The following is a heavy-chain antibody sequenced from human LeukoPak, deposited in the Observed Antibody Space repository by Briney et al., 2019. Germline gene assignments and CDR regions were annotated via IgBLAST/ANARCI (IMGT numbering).Heavy chain of an antibody. CDR2: ISGSGGST. CDR3: AKYPLYERYGSGAFDY. CDR1: GFTFSSYA. J-gene: IGHJ4*02. Sequence: GGSLRLSCAASGFTFSSYAMSWVRQAPGKGLEWVSAISGSGGSTYYADSVKGRFTISRDNSKNTLYLQMNSLRAEDTAVYYCAKYPLYERYGSGAFDYWGQGTLVTVSS. V-gene: IGHV3-23*01. D-gene: IGHD3-10*01.